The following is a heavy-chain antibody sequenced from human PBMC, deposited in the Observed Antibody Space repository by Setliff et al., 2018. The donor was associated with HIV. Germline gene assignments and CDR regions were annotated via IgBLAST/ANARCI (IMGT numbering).Heavy chain of an antibody. CDR2: IHYSGNT. V-gene: IGHV4-39*07. CDR1: GGSVSSRGHY. CDR3: ARVPTSSWYVTTQRTKEYFHH. J-gene: IGHJ1*01. D-gene: IGHD6-13*01. Sequence: PSETLSLTCSVSGGSVSSRGHYWGWIRQPPGNRLEWIGSIHYSGNTYYNPSLKSRVTISEDRSRNQFSLRLSSVTAADTAIYYCARVPTSSWYVTTQRTKEYFHHWGQGTLVTVSS.